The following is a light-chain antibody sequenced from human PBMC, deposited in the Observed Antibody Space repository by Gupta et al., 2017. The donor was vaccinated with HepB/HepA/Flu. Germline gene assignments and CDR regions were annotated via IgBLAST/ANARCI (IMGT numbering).Light chain of an antibody. V-gene: IGLV1-47*01. Sequence: QSVLTQPPSASGTPGPRVTITCSGSSSNIGSNYVYWYQQFPGTAPKLLIYRNNQRPSGVPDRFSGAKSGASASLAISGLRSDDEADYYCATWDDSRSGYVFGNGTNVTVL. CDR3: ATWDDSRSGYV. CDR2: RNN. CDR1: SSNIGSNY. J-gene: IGLJ1*01.